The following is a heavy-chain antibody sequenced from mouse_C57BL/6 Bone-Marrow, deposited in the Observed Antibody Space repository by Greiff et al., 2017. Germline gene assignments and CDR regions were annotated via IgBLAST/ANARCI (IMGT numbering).Heavy chain of an antibody. D-gene: IGHD1-1*01. Sequence: VQLQESGAELARPGASVKLFCKASGYTFTSYGISWVKQRTGQGLEWIGEIYPRSGNTYYNEKFKGKATLTADKSSSTAYMELRSLTSEDSAVYFCARSGSSLSWFAYWGQGTLVTVSA. CDR1: GYTFTSYG. V-gene: IGHV1-81*01. CDR2: IYPRSGNT. CDR3: ARSGSSLSWFAY. J-gene: IGHJ3*01.